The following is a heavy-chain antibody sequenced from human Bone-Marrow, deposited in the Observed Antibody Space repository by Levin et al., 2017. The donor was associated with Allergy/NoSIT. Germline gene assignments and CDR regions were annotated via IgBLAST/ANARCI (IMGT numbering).Heavy chain of an antibody. CDR2: ISGSGGST. V-gene: IGHV3-23*01. CDR1: GFTFSSYA. Sequence: SGGSLRLSCAASGFTFSSYAMSWVRQAPGKGLEWVSAISGSGGSTYYADSVKGRFTISRDNSKNTLYLQMNSLRAEDTAVYYCAKLAMIVVVTDEYYFDYWGQGTLVTVSS. J-gene: IGHJ4*02. D-gene: IGHD3-22*01. CDR3: AKLAMIVVVTDEYYFDY.